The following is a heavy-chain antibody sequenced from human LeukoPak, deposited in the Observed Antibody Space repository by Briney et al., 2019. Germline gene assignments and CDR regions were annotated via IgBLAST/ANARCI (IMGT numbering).Heavy chain of an antibody. CDR3: ASPRDDGSGSYLPWYFDL. V-gene: IGHV4-34*01. CDR2: INHSGST. J-gene: IGHJ2*01. CDR1: GGSFSGYY. Sequence: SETLSLTRAVYGGSFSGYYWSWIRQPPGKGLEWIGEINHSGSTNYNPSLKSRVTISVDTSKNQFSLKLSSVTAADTAVYYCASPRDDGSGSYLPWYFDLWGRGTLVTVSS. D-gene: IGHD3-10*01.